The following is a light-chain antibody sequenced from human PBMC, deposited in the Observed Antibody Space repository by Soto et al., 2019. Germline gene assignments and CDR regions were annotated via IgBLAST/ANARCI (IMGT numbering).Light chain of an antibody. Sequence: DIEMTQAAATLSASVGDRVTITCRASQSISSWLAWYQQKPGKVPKLLIDDASSLESGVPSRFSGSGSGTEFTLTISSLQPDDFATYYCQQYNTYPWTFGQGTKV. J-gene: IGKJ1*01. V-gene: IGKV1-5*01. CDR2: DAS. CDR3: QQYNTYPWT. CDR1: QSISSW.